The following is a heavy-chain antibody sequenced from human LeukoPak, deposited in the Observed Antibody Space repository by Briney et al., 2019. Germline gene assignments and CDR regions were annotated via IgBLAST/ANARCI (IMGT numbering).Heavy chain of an antibody. D-gene: IGHD3-10*01. Sequence: PGGSLRLSSAAFGFTFSDYYMSWIRQAPRKGLEWVSYISSSGSTIYYADSVKGRFTISRDNAKNSLYLQINSLRAEDTAIYYCARDGSSRFGDSLIYYYYAMDVWGLGTTVTVSS. CDR2: ISSSGSTI. CDR3: ARDGSSRFGDSLIYYYYAMDV. J-gene: IGHJ6*02. CDR1: GFTFSDYY. V-gene: IGHV3-11*04.